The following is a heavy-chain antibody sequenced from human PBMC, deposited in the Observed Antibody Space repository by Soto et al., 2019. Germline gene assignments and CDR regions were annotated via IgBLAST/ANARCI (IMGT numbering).Heavy chain of an antibody. V-gene: IGHV3-15*01. CDR2: IKSKTDGGTT. CDR3: TTDRGVVVVVAATPDYYYYYMDV. CDR1: GFTFSNAW. J-gene: IGHJ6*03. Sequence: GGSLRLSCAASGFTFSNAWMSWVRQAPGKGLEWVGRIKSKTDGGTTDYAAPVKGRFTISRDDSKNTLYLQMNSLKTEDTAVYYCTTDRGVVVVVAATPDYYYYYMDVWGKGTTVTVSS. D-gene: IGHD2-15*01.